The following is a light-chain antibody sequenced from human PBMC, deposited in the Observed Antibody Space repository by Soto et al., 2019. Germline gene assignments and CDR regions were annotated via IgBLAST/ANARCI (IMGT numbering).Light chain of an antibody. J-gene: IGKJ1*01. Sequence: EIVMTQSPATLSVSPGERATLSCRASQSVSSNLAWYQQKPGQAPRLLIYGASTRATGIPARFSGSGSGTEFTLTISSLQSEDFAVYYCQQYNQWHRTFGQGSKVEIX. CDR3: QQYNQWHRT. CDR1: QSVSSN. CDR2: GAS. V-gene: IGKV3-15*01.